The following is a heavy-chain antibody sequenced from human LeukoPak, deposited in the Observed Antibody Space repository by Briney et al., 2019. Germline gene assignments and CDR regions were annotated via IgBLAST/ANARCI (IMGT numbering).Heavy chain of an antibody. D-gene: IGHD2-15*01. Sequence: GGSLRLSCAASGFTFSNAWMSWVRQAPGKGLEWVGRIKSKTDGGTTDYAAPVKGRFTISRDDSKDTLYLQMNSLKTEDTAVYYCTTVVVVAATAYSIDYWGQGTLVTVSS. CDR1: GFTFSNAW. CDR2: IKSKTDGGTT. J-gene: IGHJ4*02. CDR3: TTVVVVAATAYSIDY. V-gene: IGHV3-15*01.